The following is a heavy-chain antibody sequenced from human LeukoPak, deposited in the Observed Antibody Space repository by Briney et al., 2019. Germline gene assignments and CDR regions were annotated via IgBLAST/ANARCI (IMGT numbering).Heavy chain of an antibody. CDR2: IKQDGSEK. J-gene: IGHJ4*02. Sequence: PGGSLRLSCAASEFSVGSNYMTWVRQAPGKGLEWVANIKQDGSEKYYVDSVKGRFTISRDNAKNSLCLQMNSLRAEDTAVYYCARDYYDSSGYTLRANWGQGTLVTVSS. CDR3: ARDYYDSSGYTLRAN. CDR1: EFSVGSNY. V-gene: IGHV3-7*01. D-gene: IGHD3-22*01.